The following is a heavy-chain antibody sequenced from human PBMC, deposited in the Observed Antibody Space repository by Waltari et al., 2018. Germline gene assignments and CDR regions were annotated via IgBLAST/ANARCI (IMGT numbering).Heavy chain of an antibody. Sequence: QVQLVQSGAEVKKPGASVAVSCKASGYTFTSTAINWVGQATGQGLEWMGWGNPNSGNTVSAHKYQGRVTMTRNTSISTAYMELSSLRSDDTAMYHCASGRTTTVTTRYSDPWGQGTLVTVSS. CDR2: GNPNSGNT. CDR3: ASGRTTTVTTRYSDP. V-gene: IGHV1-8*01. CDR1: GYTFTSTA. D-gene: IGHD4-4*01. J-gene: IGHJ5*02.